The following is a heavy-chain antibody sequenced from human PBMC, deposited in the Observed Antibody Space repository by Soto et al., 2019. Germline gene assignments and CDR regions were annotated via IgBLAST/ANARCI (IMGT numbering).Heavy chain of an antibody. CDR2: IIPIFGTA. D-gene: IGHD5-18*01. V-gene: IGHV1-69*06. CDR3: ARGHSGDTAMVDIPNWFDP. J-gene: IGHJ5*02. CDR1: GGTFSSYA. Sequence: GASMKVSCKASGGTFSSYAISWVRQAPGQGLEWMGGIIPIFGTANYAQKFQGRVTITADKSTSTAYMELSSLRSEDTAVYYCARGHSGDTAMVDIPNWFDPWGQGXLVTVSS.